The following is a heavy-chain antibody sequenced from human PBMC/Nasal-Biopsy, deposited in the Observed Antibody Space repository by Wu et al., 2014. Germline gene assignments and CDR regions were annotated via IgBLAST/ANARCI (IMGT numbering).Heavy chain of an antibody. CDR3: ARSGYNARFYNYYYFSMDV. J-gene: IGHJ6*03. Sequence: TLSLTCSVSGDSMFGYYWSWIRQPAGKGLEWIGRVHSSGNTNYNSSLHSRVTLSIDTSENQFSLRLSSVTAADTAIYYCARSGYNARFYNYYYFSMDVWGKGTTVTVSS. CDR1: GDSMFGYY. V-gene: IGHV4-4*07. CDR2: VHSSGNT. D-gene: IGHD5-24*01.